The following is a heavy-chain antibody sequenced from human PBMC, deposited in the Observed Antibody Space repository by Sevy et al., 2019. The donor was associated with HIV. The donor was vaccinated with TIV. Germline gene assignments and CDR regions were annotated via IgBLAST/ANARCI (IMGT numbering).Heavy chain of an antibody. V-gene: IGHV4-59*01. CDR3: ASAPPVRSGDDSLNWFDP. Sequence: SETLSLTCSVSYGPISAYYWNWIRHSPGKGLEWIGYIHYSGSTNYNPSFKSRVTMSLDTSKNQFSLQLNSVTAADTALYYCASAPPVRSGDDSLNWFDPWGRGTLVTVSS. J-gene: IGHJ5*02. CDR1: YGPISAYY. D-gene: IGHD5-12*01. CDR2: IHYSGST.